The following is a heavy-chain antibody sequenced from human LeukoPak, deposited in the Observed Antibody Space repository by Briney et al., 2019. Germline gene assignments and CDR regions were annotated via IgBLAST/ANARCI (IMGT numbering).Heavy chain of an antibody. CDR2: ISDSGTTI. Sequence: KSGGSLRLSCAASGFTFSDYSMSWIRQAPGKGLEWVSHISDSGTTIYYADSVKGRFTISRDNAKNSLYLQMNSLRGEDTAVYYCARRISSQSMSGFDPWGQGTLVTVSS. J-gene: IGHJ5*02. D-gene: IGHD6-6*01. CDR1: GFTFSDYS. V-gene: IGHV3-11*01. CDR3: ARRISSQSMSGFDP.